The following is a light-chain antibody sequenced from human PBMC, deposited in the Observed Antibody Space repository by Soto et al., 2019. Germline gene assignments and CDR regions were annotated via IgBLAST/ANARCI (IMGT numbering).Light chain of an antibody. CDR3: ASFTSISTYV. V-gene: IGLV2-8*01. CDR2: EVN. J-gene: IGLJ1*01. CDR1: SSDVGGYNY. Sequence: QSVLTQPPSASGSPGQSVTISCTGTSSDVGGYNYVSWYQQHPGKAPKFMIYEVNKRPSGVPDRFSGSKSGNTASLTVSGLQPEDESHYYCASFTSISTYVFGTGTKVTVL.